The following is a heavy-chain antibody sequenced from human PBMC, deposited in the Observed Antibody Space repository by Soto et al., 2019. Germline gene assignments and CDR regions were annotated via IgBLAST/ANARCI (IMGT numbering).Heavy chain of an antibody. CDR2: IHTTDGT. D-gene: IGHD6-13*01. CDR3: ASALSSAAGRFFDF. CDR1: GDSISGYY. J-gene: IGHJ4*02. V-gene: IGHV4-4*07. Sequence: PSETLSLTCTVSGDSISGYYWSWIRQPAGKGMEWIGRIHTTDGTNYNPSLKSRVTMSIDTSTNQFSLKLSSLTAADTAVYYCASALSSAAGRFFDFWGQGTLVTVSS.